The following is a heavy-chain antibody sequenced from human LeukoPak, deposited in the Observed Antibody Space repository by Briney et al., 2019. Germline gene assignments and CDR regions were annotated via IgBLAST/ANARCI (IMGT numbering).Heavy chain of an antibody. CDR1: GYTFTTFD. CDR3: ARVPTRGAAAGPIDY. Sequence: ASVKVSCKASGYTFTTFDINWVRQATGQGLEWMGWINPNSGGTNYAQKFQGRVTMTRVTSISTAYMELSRLRSDDTAVYYCARVPTRGAAAGPIDYWGQGTLVTVSS. J-gene: IGHJ4*02. CDR2: INPNSGGT. V-gene: IGHV1-2*02. D-gene: IGHD6-13*01.